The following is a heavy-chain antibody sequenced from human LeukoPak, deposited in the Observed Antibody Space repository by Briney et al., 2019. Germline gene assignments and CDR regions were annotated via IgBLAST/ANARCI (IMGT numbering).Heavy chain of an antibody. CDR2: ISASGGST. V-gene: IGHV3-23*01. J-gene: IGHJ4*02. D-gene: IGHD2-15*01. Sequence: GGSLRLSCAASGFTFSNYAMSWVRQAPGKGLEWVSGISASGGSTYYADAVKGRFTISKDNSKSTLFLQMNSLRADDMAVYYCAKPSSAATPGYWGQGTLVTVSS. CDR1: GFTFSNYA. CDR3: AKPSSAATPGY.